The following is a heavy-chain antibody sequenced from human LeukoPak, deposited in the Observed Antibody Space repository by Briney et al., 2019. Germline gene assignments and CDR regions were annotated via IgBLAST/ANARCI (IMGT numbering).Heavy chain of an antibody. J-gene: IGHJ4*02. CDR2: ISYDGSNK. V-gene: IGHV3-30-3*01. CDR1: GFTFSSYA. Sequence: GGSLRLSCAASGFTFSSYAMHWVRQAPGKGLEWVAVISYDGSNKYYADSVKDRFTISRDNSKNTLYLQMNSLRAEDTAVYYCARALIVVANFDYWGQGTLVTVSS. D-gene: IGHD3-22*01. CDR3: ARALIVVANFDY.